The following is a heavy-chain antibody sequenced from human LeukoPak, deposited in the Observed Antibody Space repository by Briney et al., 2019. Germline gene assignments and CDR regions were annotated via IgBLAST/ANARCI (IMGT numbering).Heavy chain of an antibody. D-gene: IGHD6-19*01. Sequence: SETLSLTCAVYGGSLSGYYWSWIRQPPGKGLEWIGEINHSGSTNYNPSLKSRVIISVDTSKNQFSLKLSSVTAADTAVYYCARGRYSSGWLYYFDYWGQGTLVTVSS. J-gene: IGHJ4*02. CDR1: GGSLSGYY. V-gene: IGHV4-34*01. CDR3: ARGRYSSGWLYYFDY. CDR2: INHSGST.